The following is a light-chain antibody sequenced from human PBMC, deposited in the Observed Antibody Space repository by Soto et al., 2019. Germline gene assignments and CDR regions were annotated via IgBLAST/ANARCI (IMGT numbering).Light chain of an antibody. Sequence: DIQMTQSPSSLSASVGERVIITCRASQSISRYLNWYQRKPGRAPKXLVYAASNLQSGVPSRFSGSGSETDLTLTINSLQPGDGETYYCQQSYVIPWTFGQGTKVDIK. J-gene: IGKJ1*01. CDR3: QQSYVIPWT. CDR1: QSISRY. CDR2: AAS. V-gene: IGKV1-39*01.